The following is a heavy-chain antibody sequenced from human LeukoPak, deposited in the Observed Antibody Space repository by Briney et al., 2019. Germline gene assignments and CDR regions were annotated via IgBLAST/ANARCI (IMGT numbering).Heavy chain of an antibody. Sequence: GGSLRLSCAASGFTFSNYWMHWVSQTPGKGLVWVSRVSPDGRGTTYADSVKGRFTISRDKDKSTFLQMNSLRAEDTAVYYCVRSVSGYYGRFDYWGQGTLVTVSS. CDR1: GFTFSNYW. D-gene: IGHD4-17*01. V-gene: IGHV3-74*03. CDR3: VRSVSGYYGRFDY. J-gene: IGHJ4*02. CDR2: VSPDGRGT.